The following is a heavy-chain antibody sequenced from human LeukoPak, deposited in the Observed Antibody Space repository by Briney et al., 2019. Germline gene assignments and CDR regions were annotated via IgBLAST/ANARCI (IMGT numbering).Heavy chain of an antibody. D-gene: IGHD2-2*01. V-gene: IGHV4-59*06. CDR2: IYYSGST. CDR1: GGSISSYY. Sequence: SETLSLTCTVSGGSISSYYWSWIRQPPGKGLEWIGYIYYSGSTYYNPSLKSRVTISVDTSKNQFSLKLSSVTAADTAVYYCARDLYRKDYYYGMDVWGQGTTVTVSS. J-gene: IGHJ6*02. CDR3: ARDLYRKDYYYGMDV.